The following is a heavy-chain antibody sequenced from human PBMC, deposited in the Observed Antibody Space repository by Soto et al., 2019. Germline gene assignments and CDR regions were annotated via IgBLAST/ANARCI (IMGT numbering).Heavy chain of an antibody. Sequence: GASVKVSFKASGYTFTSYDINWVRQATGQGLEWMGWMNPNSGNTGYAQKFQGRVTMTRNTSISTAYMELSSLRSEDTAVYYCARGPYCTNGVCQRGRNWFDPWGQGTLVTVSS. D-gene: IGHD2-8*01. J-gene: IGHJ5*02. CDR1: GYTFTSYD. CDR3: ARGPYCTNGVCQRGRNWFDP. V-gene: IGHV1-8*01. CDR2: MNPNSGNT.